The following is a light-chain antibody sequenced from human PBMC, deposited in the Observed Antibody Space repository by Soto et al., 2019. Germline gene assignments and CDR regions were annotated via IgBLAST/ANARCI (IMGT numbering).Light chain of an antibody. CDR1: SSNIGAGYD. CDR2: GNS. J-gene: IGLJ3*02. Sequence: QSVLTQPPSVSGAPGQRVTISCTGSSSNIGAGYDVHWYQQLPGTAPKLLIYGNSNRPSGVPDRFSGFKSGTSASLAITGLQAEDEADYYCQSYDSSLSGRWVFGGGTKLTVL. CDR3: QSYDSSLSGRWV. V-gene: IGLV1-40*01.